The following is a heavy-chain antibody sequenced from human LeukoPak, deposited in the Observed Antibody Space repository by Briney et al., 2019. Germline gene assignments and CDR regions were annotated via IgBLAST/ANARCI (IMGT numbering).Heavy chain of an antibody. CDR2: IIPIFGTA. CDR1: GGTFSSYA. CDR3: ARDWGVPAASRFFWFDP. J-gene: IGHJ5*02. V-gene: IGHV1-69*05. D-gene: IGHD2-2*01. Sequence: ASVKVSCKASGGTFSSYAISWVRQAPGQGLEWMGGIIPIFGTANYAQKLQGRVTITTDESTSTAYMELSSLRSEDTAVYYCARDWGVPAASRFFWFDPWGQGTLVTVSS.